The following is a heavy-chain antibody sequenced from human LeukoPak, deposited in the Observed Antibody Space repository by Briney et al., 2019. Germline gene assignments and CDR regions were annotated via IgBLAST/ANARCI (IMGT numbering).Heavy chain of an antibody. CDR3: ARAGDFSFKD. CDR1: GFTFSNFA. J-gene: IGHJ4*02. CDR2: ISYDGSNK. Sequence: GGSLRLSCAASGFTFSNFAMHWVRQAPGKGLEWVAVISYDGSNKYYADSVKGRFTISRDNSKNTLYLQMNSLRAEDTAVYYCARAGDFSFKDWGQGTLVTVSS. D-gene: IGHD3-3*01. V-gene: IGHV3-30-3*01.